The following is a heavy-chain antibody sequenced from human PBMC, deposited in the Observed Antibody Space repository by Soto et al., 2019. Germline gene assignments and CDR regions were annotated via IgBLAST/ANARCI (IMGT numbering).Heavy chain of an antibody. D-gene: IGHD3-10*01. V-gene: IGHV4-39*01. J-gene: IGHJ5*02. CDR1: GGSISSSSYY. Sequence: PSETLSLTCTVSGGSISSSSYYWGWIRQPPGKGLEWIGSIYYSGSTYYNPSLKSRVTISVDTSKNQFSLKLSSVTAADTAVYYCARGGVLLWFGELFSSYNWFDPWGQGTLVT. CDR2: IYYSGST. CDR3: ARGGVLLWFGELFSSYNWFDP.